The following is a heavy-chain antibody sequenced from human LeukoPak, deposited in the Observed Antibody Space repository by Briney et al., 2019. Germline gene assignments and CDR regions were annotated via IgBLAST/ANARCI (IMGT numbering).Heavy chain of an antibody. V-gene: IGHV4-38-2*02. CDR2: VYQSGTT. Sequence: KPSETLSLTCTVSCFSISSGHYWGWVRQPPGAGLDWMGRVYQSGTTYYNPSLKSRVTTSVDMSKNQFSLRLRPVTAADTAVYYCARIFIRNGYSSYFDCWGQGTLVTVSS. CDR3: ARIFIRNGYSSYFDC. CDR1: CFSISSGHY. J-gene: IGHJ4*02. D-gene: IGHD5-18*01.